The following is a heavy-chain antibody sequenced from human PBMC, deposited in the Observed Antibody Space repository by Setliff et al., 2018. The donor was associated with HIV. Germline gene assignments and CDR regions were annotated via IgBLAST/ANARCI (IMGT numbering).Heavy chain of an antibody. CDR1: GGSFSNYY. V-gene: IGHV4-34*01. Sequence: SETLSLTCAVYGGSFSNYYWSWIRQLPGKGLEWIGEINHSGSTNYNPSLKSRVTISVDTSKSQFSLNLTSVTAADTAVYYCARGQLVSPGPPMHYMDVWGKGISVTVSS. CDR2: INHSGST. CDR3: ARGQLVSPGPPMHYMDV. J-gene: IGHJ6*03.